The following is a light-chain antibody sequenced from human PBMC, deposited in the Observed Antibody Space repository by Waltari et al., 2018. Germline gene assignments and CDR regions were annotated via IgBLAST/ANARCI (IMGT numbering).Light chain of an antibody. CDR2: WAS. J-gene: IGKJ4*01. V-gene: IGKV4-1*01. CDR1: QSVLYSSNNKNY. CDR3: QQYYSTLVT. Sequence: DIVMTQSPDSLAVSLGERATINCKSSQSVLYSSNNKNYLAWYQQKPGQPPKLLIYWASTRESGVPDRFSGSGSGTDFTLIISSLQAEDVAVYYCQQYYSTLVTFGGGTKVEIK.